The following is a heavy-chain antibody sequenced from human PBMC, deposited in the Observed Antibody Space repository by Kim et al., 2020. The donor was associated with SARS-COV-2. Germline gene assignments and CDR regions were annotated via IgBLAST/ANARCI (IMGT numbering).Heavy chain of an antibody. V-gene: IGHV4-59*11. CDR3: ARGGYTSSWYYFDS. Sequence: SETLSLTCSVSGGPISSHYWNWIRQPPGKGLEWIGFIYNSENTNYNPSLKSRVTISVDTSKNQFSLKLSSVTAADTAVYYCARGGYTSSWYYFDSWGQGTLVTVSS. CDR2: IYNSENT. J-gene: IGHJ4*02. CDR1: GGPISSHY. D-gene: IGHD6-13*01.